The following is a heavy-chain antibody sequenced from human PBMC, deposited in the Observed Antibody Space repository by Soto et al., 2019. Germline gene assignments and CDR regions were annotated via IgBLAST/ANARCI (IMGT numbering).Heavy chain of an antibody. V-gene: IGHV3-13*05. CDR3: ARTDRDFYGVDV. Sequence: EVQLVESGGGLVQPGGSLRLSCEASGFTFRNYDMHWVRQGTGKGLEWVSGISAAGDPDYADSVEGRFTISRENAQNSFFLQMNSLRVEDTAVYYCARTDRDFYGVDVWGQGTTVIVSS. J-gene: IGHJ6*02. CDR1: GFTFRNYD. CDR2: ISAAGDP.